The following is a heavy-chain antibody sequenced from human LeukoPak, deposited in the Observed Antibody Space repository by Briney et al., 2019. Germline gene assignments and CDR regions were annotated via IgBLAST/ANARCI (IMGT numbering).Heavy chain of an antibody. J-gene: IGHJ5*02. D-gene: IGHD3-22*01. CDR3: ARGLAYYYDGSGSNWFDP. CDR1: GGSFSGYY. Sequence: SETLSLTCAVYGGSFSGYYWSWIRQPPGKGLEWIGEINHSGSTNYNPSLKSRVTISVDTSKNQFSLKLSSVTAADTAVYYCARGLAYYYDGSGSNWFDPWGQGTLVTVSS. V-gene: IGHV4-34*01. CDR2: INHSGST.